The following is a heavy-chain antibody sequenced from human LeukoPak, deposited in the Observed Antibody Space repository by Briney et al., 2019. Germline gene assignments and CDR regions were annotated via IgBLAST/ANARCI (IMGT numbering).Heavy chain of an antibody. CDR2: IYYSGST. Sequence: SETLSLTCTVSGGSISSYYWSWIRQPPGKGLEWIGYIYYSGSTNYNPSLKSRVTISVDTSKNQFSLKLSSVTAADTAVYYCAREGDGYNTFDYWGQGTLVTVSS. V-gene: IGHV4-59*01. D-gene: IGHD5-24*01. CDR3: AREGDGYNTFDY. CDR1: GGSISSYY. J-gene: IGHJ4*02.